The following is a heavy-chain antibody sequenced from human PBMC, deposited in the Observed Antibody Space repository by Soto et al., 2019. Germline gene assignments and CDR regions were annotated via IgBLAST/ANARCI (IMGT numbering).Heavy chain of an antibody. Sequence: SETLSRTCTLSGGSISSTSYYWAWIRQPPGKGLEWIGNIYYSGSTYYNPSLKSRVTISVDTSKNQFSLKLSSVTAADTAVYYCMLGSGWKDFDYWGQGTLVTVS. D-gene: IGHD3-22*01. J-gene: IGHJ4*02. CDR3: MLGSGWKDFDY. V-gene: IGHV4-39*01. CDR1: GGSISSTSYY. CDR2: IYYSGST.